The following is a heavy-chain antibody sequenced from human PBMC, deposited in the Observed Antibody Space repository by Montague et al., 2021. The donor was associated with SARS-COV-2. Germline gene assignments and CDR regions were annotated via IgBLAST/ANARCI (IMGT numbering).Heavy chain of an antibody. V-gene: IGHV4-34*01. D-gene: IGHD5-24*01. J-gene: IGHJ4*02. CDR1: GGSFHIFS. CDR3: ARGTRAVQITPGFRY. CDR2: VDHSGYT. Sequence: SETLSLTCAVYGGSFHIFSWGWIRQSPGKGLEWIGEVDHSGYTKYNPSLKSRVTISVDTSKNQFSLNLTSVTAADTAIYYCARGTRAVQITPGFRYWGQGTQVAVSS.